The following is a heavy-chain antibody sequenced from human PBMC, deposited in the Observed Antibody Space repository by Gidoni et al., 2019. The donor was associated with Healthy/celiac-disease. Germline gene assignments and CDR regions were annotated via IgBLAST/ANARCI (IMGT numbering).Heavy chain of an antibody. CDR3: ARGWSGSYCDY. J-gene: IGHJ4*02. CDR1: GYTFTSYA. CDR2: INAGNGNT. D-gene: IGHD1-26*01. V-gene: IGHV1-3*01. Sequence: QVQLVQSGAEGKKPGASVKVSCKAAGYTFTSYAMHWVRQATGQRLEWMGWINAGNGNTKSSQKFQGRVTITRDTSARTAYMELRSLRSEDTAVYYCARGWSGSYCDYWGQGTLVTVSS.